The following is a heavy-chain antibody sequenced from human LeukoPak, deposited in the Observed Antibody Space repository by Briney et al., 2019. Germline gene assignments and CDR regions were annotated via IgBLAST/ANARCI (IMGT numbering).Heavy chain of an antibody. CDR1: GYSISSGYY. Sequence: PSETLSLTCTVSGYSISSGYYWGWIRQPPGKGLEWIGEINHSGSTNYNPSLKSRVTISVDTSKNQFSLKLSSVTAADTAVYYCARGMGRRLDIVLMVYAIAWFDPWGQGTLVTVSS. J-gene: IGHJ5*02. D-gene: IGHD2-8*01. V-gene: IGHV4-38-2*02. CDR3: ARGMGRRLDIVLMVYAIAWFDP. CDR2: INHSGST.